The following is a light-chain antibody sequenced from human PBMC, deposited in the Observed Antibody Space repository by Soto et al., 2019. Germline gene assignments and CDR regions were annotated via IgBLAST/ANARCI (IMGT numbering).Light chain of an antibody. Sequence: EIVLTQSPGTLSLSPGERVTLSCRASQSVRNNFLAWYQHEPGQAPRFLIYGASTRATGIPDRFSGGGSGTDFTLTISRLEPEDFAVYYCQQFASYPLTFGGGTMVDNK. CDR2: GAS. V-gene: IGKV3-20*01. CDR3: QQFASYPLT. J-gene: IGKJ4*01. CDR1: QSVRNNF.